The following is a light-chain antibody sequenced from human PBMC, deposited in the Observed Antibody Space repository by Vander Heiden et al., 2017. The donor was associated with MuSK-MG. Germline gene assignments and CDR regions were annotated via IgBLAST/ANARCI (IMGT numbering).Light chain of an antibody. CDR2: EVS. J-gene: IGLJ1*01. Sequence: QSALTQPASVSGSPGQSITISCTGTSSDVGSYNLVSWYQQHPGKAPKLMIYEVSKRPSGVSNRFSGSKSGNTASLTISGPQAEDEADYYCCSYAGSSTLPYVFGTGTKVTVL. CDR3: CSYAGSSTLPYV. V-gene: IGLV2-23*01. CDR1: SSDVGSYNL.